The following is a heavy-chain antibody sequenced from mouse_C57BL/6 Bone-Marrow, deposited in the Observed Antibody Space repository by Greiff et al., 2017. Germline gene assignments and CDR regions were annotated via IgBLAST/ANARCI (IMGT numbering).Heavy chain of an antibody. J-gene: IGHJ4*01. Sequence: EVKVVESGGGLVKPGGSLKLSCAASGFTFSSYAMSWVRQTPEKRLEWVATISDGGSYTYYPDNVKGRFTISRDNAKNNLYLQMSHLKSEDTAMYYCARNMITNYYAMDYWGQGTSVTVSS. CDR3: ARNMITNYYAMDY. V-gene: IGHV5-4*03. CDR2: ISDGGSYT. D-gene: IGHD2-4*01. CDR1: GFTFSSYA.